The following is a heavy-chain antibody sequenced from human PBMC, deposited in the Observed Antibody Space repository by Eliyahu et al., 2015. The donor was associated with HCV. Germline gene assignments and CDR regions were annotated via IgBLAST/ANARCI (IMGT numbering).Heavy chain of an antibody. J-gene: IGHJ5*02. Sequence: QVQLQESXPGLVKPSQXLSLTCTVSGXSISXGDYYWSWIRQPPGKGLEWIGYIYYSGSTYYNPSLKSRVTISVDTSKNQFSLKLSSVTAADTAVYYCARAHSLTIFWASWFDPWGQGTLVTVSS. D-gene: IGHD3-9*01. CDR2: IYYSGST. CDR1: GXSISXGDYY. CDR3: ARAHSLTIFWASWFDP. V-gene: IGHV4-30-4*01.